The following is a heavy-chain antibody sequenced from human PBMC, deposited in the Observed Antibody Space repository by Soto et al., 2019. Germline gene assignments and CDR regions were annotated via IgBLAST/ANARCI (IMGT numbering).Heavy chain of an antibody. CDR2: ISAYNGNT. CDR3: ARLPSGSSGYYGEYYYYYGMDV. Sequence: ASVKVSCKASGYTFTSYGISWVRQAPGQGLEWMGWISAYNGNTNYAQKLQGRVTMTTDTSTSTAYMELRSLRSDDTAVYYCARLPSGSSGYYGEYYYYYGMDVWGQGTTVTVSS. D-gene: IGHD3-22*01. V-gene: IGHV1-18*01. CDR1: GYTFTSYG. J-gene: IGHJ6*02.